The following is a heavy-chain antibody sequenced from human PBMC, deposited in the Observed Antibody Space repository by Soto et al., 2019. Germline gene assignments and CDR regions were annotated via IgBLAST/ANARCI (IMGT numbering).Heavy chain of an antibody. CDR2: IYHSGST. D-gene: IGHD2-2*01. V-gene: IGHV4-38-2*01. Sequence: SETLSLTCAVSGYSISSSYYWGWIRQPPGKGLEWIGSIYHSGSTYYNPSLKSRVTISVDTSKNQFSLKLSSVTAADTAVYYCARDEAIVVVPAASPYYYYGMDVWGQGTTVTVSS. CDR1: GYSISSSYY. CDR3: ARDEAIVVVPAASPYYYYGMDV. J-gene: IGHJ6*02.